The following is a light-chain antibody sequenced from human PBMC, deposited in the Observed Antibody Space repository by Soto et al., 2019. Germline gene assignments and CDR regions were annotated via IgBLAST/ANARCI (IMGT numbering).Light chain of an antibody. J-gene: IGKJ2*01. CDR2: GTS. CDR1: QAIDSSY. Sequence: EVVLTQSPGTLSLSPGERATLSCRASQAIDSSYLAWYLHKFGQAPRLLIYGTSSRATGISDRFSGSGSGTDFTLTISRLEPEDFAVYYCQQYGSSPYTFGQGTKLEI. V-gene: IGKV3-20*01. CDR3: QQYGSSPYT.